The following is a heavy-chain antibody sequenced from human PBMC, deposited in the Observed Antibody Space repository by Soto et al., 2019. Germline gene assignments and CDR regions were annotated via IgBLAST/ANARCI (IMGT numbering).Heavy chain of an antibody. Sequence: QVQLVQSGAEVKKPGSSVKVSCKGSGGTFSNSVISWVRQAPGQGLEWMGGIIPIFDTTNYAQKFQGRVTIIADESTSTGYMELASLRSEDTAVYYCARAPILSGETIYENYFYYWGQGTLVTVSS. CDR3: ARAPILSGETIYENYFYY. V-gene: IGHV1-69*01. D-gene: IGHD3-10*01. CDR1: GGTFSNSV. CDR2: IIPIFDTT. J-gene: IGHJ4*02.